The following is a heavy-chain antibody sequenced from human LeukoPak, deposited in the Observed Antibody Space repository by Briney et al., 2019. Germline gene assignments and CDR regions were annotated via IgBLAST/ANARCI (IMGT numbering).Heavy chain of an antibody. D-gene: IGHD3-10*01. CDR2: IFGSGGST. Sequence: QAGGSLRLSCAASGFTFSTYAMYWVRQAPGKGLEWVSGIFGSGGSTHYADSVKGRFTISRDNSKNTVYLQMNSLRAEDTAVYYCARDYTGNWFDPWGQGTLVTVSS. J-gene: IGHJ5*02. CDR1: GFTFSTYA. V-gene: IGHV3-23*01. CDR3: ARDYTGNWFDP.